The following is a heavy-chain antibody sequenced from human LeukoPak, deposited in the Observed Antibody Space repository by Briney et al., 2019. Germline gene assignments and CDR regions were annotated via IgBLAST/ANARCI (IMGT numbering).Heavy chain of an antibody. CDR3: ARERSGSYYL. CDR2: ISSSSSTI. Sequence: GGSLRLSCAASGFTISSYSMNWVRQAPGKGLEWVSYISSSSSTIYYADSVKGRFATSRDNAKNSLYLQMNSLRAEDTAVYYCARERSGSYYLWGQGTLVTVSS. CDR1: GFTISSYS. J-gene: IGHJ4*02. V-gene: IGHV3-48*01. D-gene: IGHD3-10*01.